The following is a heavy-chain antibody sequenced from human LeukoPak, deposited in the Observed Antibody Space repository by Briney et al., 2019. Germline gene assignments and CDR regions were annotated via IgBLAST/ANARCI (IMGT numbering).Heavy chain of an antibody. J-gene: IGHJ6*03. Sequence: ASVKVSCKASGYTFTSYGISWVRQAPGQGLEWMGWISGYNGNTNYAQKLQGRVTMTTDTSTSTAYMELRSLRSDDTAVYYCARGGGQDCSSTSCPYYYYMDVWGKGTTVTVSS. CDR1: GYTFTSYG. CDR3: ARGGGQDCSSTSCPYYYYMDV. CDR2: ISGYNGNT. D-gene: IGHD2-2*01. V-gene: IGHV1-18*01.